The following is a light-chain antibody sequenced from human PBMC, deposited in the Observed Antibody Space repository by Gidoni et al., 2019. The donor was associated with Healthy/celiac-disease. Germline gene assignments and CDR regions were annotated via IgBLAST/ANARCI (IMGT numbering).Light chain of an antibody. CDR3: MQALHSFT. J-gene: IGKJ3*01. CDR2: LGS. V-gene: IGKV2-28*01. Sequence: DSVMTQSPLSLPVTPGEPASISCRSSQSLLHSNGYNYLDWYLQKPGQSPQLLIYLGSNRASGVPDRFSGSGSGTDFTLKISRVEAEDVGVYYCMQALHSFTFGPGTKVDIK. CDR1: QSLLHSNGYNY.